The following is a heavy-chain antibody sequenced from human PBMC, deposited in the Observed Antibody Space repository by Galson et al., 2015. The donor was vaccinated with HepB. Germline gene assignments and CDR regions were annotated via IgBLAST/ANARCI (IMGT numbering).Heavy chain of an antibody. CDR1: GDSVSSNSAA. J-gene: IGHJ6*03. V-gene: IGHV6-1*01. Sequence: GDSVSSNSAAWNWIRQSPSRGLEWLGRTYYRSKWYNDYAVSVKSRITINPDTSKNQFSLKLSSVTAADTAVYYCARGDTGYDFPYYYYYMDVWGKGTTVTVSS. D-gene: IGHD5-12*01. CDR2: TYYRSKWYN. CDR3: ARGDTGYDFPYYYYYMDV.